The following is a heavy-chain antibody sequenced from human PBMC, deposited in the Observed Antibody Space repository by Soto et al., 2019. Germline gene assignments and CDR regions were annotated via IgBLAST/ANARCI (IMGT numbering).Heavy chain of an antibody. Sequence: GESLKISCAASGFTFSSYNMNWVRQAPGKGLEWVSSISSSSSYIYYADSVKGRFTISRDNAKNSLYLQMNSLRAEDTAVYYCARDPGGDFDYWGQGTLVTVSS. V-gene: IGHV3-21*01. CDR3: ARDPGGDFDY. D-gene: IGHD4-17*01. CDR2: ISSSSSYI. CDR1: GFTFSSYN. J-gene: IGHJ4*02.